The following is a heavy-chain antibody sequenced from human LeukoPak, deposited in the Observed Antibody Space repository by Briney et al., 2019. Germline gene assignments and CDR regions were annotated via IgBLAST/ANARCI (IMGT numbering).Heavy chain of an antibody. Sequence: PSETPSLTCTVSGGSISSYYWSWIRQPPGKGLEWIGYIYYSGSTNYNPSPKSRVTISVDTSKNQFSLKLSSVTAADTAVYYCARGHLRGSSGEDYYYYYGMDVWGQGTTVTVSS. J-gene: IGHJ6*02. V-gene: IGHV4-59*01. CDR3: ARGHLRGSSGEDYYYYYGMDV. CDR2: IYYSGST. CDR1: GGSISSYY. D-gene: IGHD6-19*01.